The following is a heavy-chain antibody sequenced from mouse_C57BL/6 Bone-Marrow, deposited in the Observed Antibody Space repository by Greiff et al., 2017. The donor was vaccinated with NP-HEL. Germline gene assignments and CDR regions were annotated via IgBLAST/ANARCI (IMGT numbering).Heavy chain of an antibody. CDR2: INPYNGGT. Sequence: EVKVVESGPVLVKPGASVKISCKASGYTFTDYYMNWVKQSHGKSLEWIGVINPYNGGTSYNQKFKGKATLTVDKSSSTAYMELNSLTSEDSAVYYCSRGTTVVFDYWGQGTTLTVSS. D-gene: IGHD1-1*01. CDR1: GYTFTDYY. V-gene: IGHV1-19*01. CDR3: SRGTTVVFDY. J-gene: IGHJ2*01.